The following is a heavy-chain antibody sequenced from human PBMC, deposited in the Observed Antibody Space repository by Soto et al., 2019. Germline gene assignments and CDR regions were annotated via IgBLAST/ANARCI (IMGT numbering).Heavy chain of an antibody. Sequence: SETLSLTCTVSGGSISSGRYYWSWIRQHPGKGLEWIGYIYYSGSTYYNPSLKSRVTISADTSKNQFSLKLGSVTAADTAVYYCARVRGAVATITGGSWYFDYWGQGTLVTVSS. J-gene: IGHJ4*02. CDR1: GGSISSGRYY. D-gene: IGHD5-12*01. V-gene: IGHV4-31*03. CDR2: IYYSGST. CDR3: ARVRGAVATITGGSWYFDY.